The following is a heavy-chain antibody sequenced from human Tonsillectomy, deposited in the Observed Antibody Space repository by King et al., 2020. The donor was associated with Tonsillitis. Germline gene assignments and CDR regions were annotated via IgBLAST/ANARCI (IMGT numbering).Heavy chain of an antibody. J-gene: IGHJ6*03. CDR2: IEQDGTEK. D-gene: IGHD1-1*01. V-gene: IGHV3-7*01. CDR1: GFTFSDYW. Sequence: EVQLVESGGGLVQPRGSLTLSCAASGFTFSDYWMTWVRQTPGKGLEWVVNIEQDGTEKNYVDSVKGRFTISRDNAKNSLYLQMNNLRAEDTAVYYCARAYRSTSVFYYYMDVWGRGTTVTVSS. CDR3: ARAYRSTSVFYYYMDV.